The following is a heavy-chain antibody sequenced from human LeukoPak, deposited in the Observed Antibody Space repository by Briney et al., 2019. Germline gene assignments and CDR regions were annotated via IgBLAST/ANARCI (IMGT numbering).Heavy chain of an antibody. CDR3: ARDIAVAPTPGY. Sequence: GWSLRLSCAASGFSVTSNYMNWVRQAPGKGLEWVSVIYGGDTTWYADSVKGRFAISRDNFKNTLYLEMNSLRAEDTAVYYCARDIAVAPTPGYWGQGTLVTVSS. CDR1: GFSVTSNY. CDR2: IYGGDTT. J-gene: IGHJ4*02. V-gene: IGHV3-66*01. D-gene: IGHD6-19*01.